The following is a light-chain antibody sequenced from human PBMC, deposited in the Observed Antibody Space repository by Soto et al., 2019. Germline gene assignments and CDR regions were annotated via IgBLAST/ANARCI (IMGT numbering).Light chain of an antibody. CDR3: AAWDETLIEV. CDR2: NDN. Sequence: QSVLTQPPSASGTPGQTVTISCSGSSSNIGSNTVSWYQQLPGAAPTLLIYNDNERPSGVPDRFSGSKSGTSASLAISGLQSEDEADYYCAAWDETLIEVFGTGTKVTVL. J-gene: IGLJ1*01. V-gene: IGLV1-44*01. CDR1: SSNIGSNT.